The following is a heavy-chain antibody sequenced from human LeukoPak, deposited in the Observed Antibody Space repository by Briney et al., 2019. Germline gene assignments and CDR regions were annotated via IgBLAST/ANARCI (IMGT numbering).Heavy chain of an antibody. CDR3: ARYVVITAFVDY. V-gene: IGHV5-51*01. D-gene: IGHD3-22*01. CDR2: IYPGDSDT. CDR1: GYSFTDYW. Sequence: GESLKISCKGSGYSFTDYWIGWVRQMPGKGLGWMGIIYPGDSDTKYSPSFQGQVTMSADKSSSTAYLEWSSLKASDTAMYYCARYVVITAFVDYWGQGTLVTVSS. J-gene: IGHJ4*02.